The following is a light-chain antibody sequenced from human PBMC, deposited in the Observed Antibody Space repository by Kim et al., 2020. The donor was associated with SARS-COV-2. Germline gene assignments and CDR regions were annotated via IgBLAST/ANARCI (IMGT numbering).Light chain of an antibody. V-gene: IGLV3-19*01. CDR3: RSRDSSGNHVL. Sequence: SSELTQDPAVSVALGQTVTITCQGDSLTNYYANWYQQKPGQAPLLVFSGKNNRPSGIPDRFFGSSSGNTVSLTITGTQAEDEADYYCRSRDSSGNHVLFG. CDR1: SLTNYY. CDR2: GKN. J-gene: IGLJ2*01.